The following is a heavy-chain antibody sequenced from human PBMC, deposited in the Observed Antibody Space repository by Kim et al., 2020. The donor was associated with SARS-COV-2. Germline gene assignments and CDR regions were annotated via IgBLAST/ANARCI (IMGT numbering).Heavy chain of an antibody. Sequence: GGSLRLSCAASGFTFSSYGMHWVRQAPGKGLEWVAVISYDGSNKYYADAVKGRFTISSDNSKNTLYLQMNRLRAEGTAVYYCAKDGSLWLRYYYMDVWGKGTTVTVSS. CDR2: ISYDGSNK. D-gene: IGHD5-18*01. CDR1: GFTFSSYG. V-gene: IGHV3-30*18. CDR3: AKDGSLWLRYYYMDV. J-gene: IGHJ6*03.